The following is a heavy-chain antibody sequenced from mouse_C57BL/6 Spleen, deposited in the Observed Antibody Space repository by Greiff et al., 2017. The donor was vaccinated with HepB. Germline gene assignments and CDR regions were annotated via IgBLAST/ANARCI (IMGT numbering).Heavy chain of an antibody. J-gene: IGHJ2*01. D-gene: IGHD1-1*01. V-gene: IGHV1-15*01. CDR1: GYTFTDYE. CDR3: TNDCYDSSYYFDY. CDR2: IDPETGGT. Sequence: QVQLKESGAELVRPGASVTLSCKASGYTFTDYEMHWVKQTPVHGLEWIGAIDPETGGTAYNQKFKGKAILTADKASSTAYMELRSLTSEDSAVYYCTNDCYDSSYYFDYWGQGTTLTVSS.